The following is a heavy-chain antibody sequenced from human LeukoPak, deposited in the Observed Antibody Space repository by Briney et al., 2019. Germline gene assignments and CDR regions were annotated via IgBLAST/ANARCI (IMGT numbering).Heavy chain of an antibody. V-gene: IGHV4-59*01. CDR1: GGSISNYY. CDR2: IYYSGST. CDR3: VGDHYYDSSGYTFRH. D-gene: IGHD3-22*01. Sequence: SETLSLTCTVSGGSISNYYWSWIRQPPGKGLEWIGYIYYSGSTSYNPSLKSRVTISVDTSKNQFSLKLRSVTVADTAVYYCVGDHYYDSSGYTFRHWGQGTLVSVSS. J-gene: IGHJ1*01.